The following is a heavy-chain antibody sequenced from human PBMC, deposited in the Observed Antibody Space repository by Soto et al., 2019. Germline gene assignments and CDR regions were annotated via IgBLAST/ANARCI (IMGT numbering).Heavy chain of an antibody. D-gene: IGHD3-22*01. CDR3: ATGRSNYYDSSGYYGKYGMDV. V-gene: IGHV1-24*01. CDR1: GYTLTELS. J-gene: IGHJ6*02. Sequence: ASVKVSCKVSGYTLTELSMHWVRQAPGEGLEWMGGFDPEDGETIYAQKFQGRVTMTEDTSTDTAYMELSSLRSEDTAVYYCATGRSNYYDSSGYYGKYGMDVWGQGTTVTVSS. CDR2: FDPEDGET.